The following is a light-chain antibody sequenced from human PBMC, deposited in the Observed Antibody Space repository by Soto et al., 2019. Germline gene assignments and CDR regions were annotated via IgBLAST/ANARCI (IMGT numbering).Light chain of an antibody. CDR1: QSVGSN. V-gene: IGKV3-15*01. J-gene: IGKJ4*01. Sequence: IVMTQSPATLSVSPGERVILSCRASQSVGSNVAWYQQKPGQSPRLLIYGASTRVTGIPARFTGSGSGTDFTLTINSLQSEDFAMYHCQQYDNWPPFTFGGGTKVEIK. CDR3: QQYDNWPPFT. CDR2: GAS.